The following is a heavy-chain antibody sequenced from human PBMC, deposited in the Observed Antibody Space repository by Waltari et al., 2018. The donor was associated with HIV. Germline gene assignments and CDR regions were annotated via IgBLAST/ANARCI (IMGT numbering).Heavy chain of an antibody. J-gene: IGHJ4*02. V-gene: IGHV4-39*01. CDR3: ARAVQGYCSGGSCENYFDY. CDR1: GASISSSSYY. D-gene: IGHD2-15*01. Sequence: QLQLQESGPGLVKPSETLSLTCTVSGASISSSSYYLGWIRQPPGQGLEWIGSIYYLGSSDYNPSLKSRVTISVDTSKNQFSLKLSSLTAADTAVYYCARAVQGYCSGGSCENYFDYWGQGTLVTVSS. CDR2: IYYLGSS.